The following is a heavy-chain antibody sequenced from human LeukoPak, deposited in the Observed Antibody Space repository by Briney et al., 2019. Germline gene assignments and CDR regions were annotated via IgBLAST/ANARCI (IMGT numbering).Heavy chain of an antibody. CDR2: INHRGRT. D-gene: IGHD3/OR15-3a*01. V-gene: IGHV4-34*01. J-gene: IGHJ4*02. CDR3: AGVDDY. CDR1: GGSFSGYY. Sequence: PETLSLTCAVYGGSFSGYYWSWIRQPPGKGLEWIGEINHRGRTNYNPSLKSRVTMSVDTSKNQFSLKLNSVTAADTAVYYCAGVDDYWSQGTLVTVSS.